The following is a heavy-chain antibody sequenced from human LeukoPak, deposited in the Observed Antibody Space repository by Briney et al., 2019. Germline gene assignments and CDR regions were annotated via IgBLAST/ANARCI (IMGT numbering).Heavy chain of an antibody. CDR2: IYSGGST. CDR3: ARDRGGYYFDY. Sequence: GGSLRLSCAASGFTVSSNYMSWVRRAPGKGLEWVSFIYSGGSTYYADSVKGRFTISRDNSNNTLYLQMNSLRAEDTAVYYCARDRGGYYFDYWGQGTLVTVSS. J-gene: IGHJ4*02. CDR1: GFTVSSNY. D-gene: IGHD3-3*01. V-gene: IGHV3-66*01.